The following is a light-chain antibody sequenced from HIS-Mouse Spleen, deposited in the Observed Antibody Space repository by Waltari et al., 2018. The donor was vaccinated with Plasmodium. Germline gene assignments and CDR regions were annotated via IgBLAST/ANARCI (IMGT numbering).Light chain of an antibody. CDR3: NSRDSSGNHQV. V-gene: IGLV3-19*01. Sequence: SSELTQDPAVSVALGQTVRITCQGDSLRSYYASRYQQKPGQAPLLVLYGKNNRPPGIPDRFSGSSSGNTASLTITGAQAEDEADYYCNSRDSSGNHQVFGGGTKLTVL. CDR2: GKN. CDR1: SLRSYY. J-gene: IGLJ3*02.